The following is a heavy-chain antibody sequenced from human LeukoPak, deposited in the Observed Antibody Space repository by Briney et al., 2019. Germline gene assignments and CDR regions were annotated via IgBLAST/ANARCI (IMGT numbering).Heavy chain of an antibody. CDR3: AKDRCSNGIGCLYYYMDV. V-gene: IGHV3-23*01. J-gene: IGHJ6*03. Sequence: GGSLRLSCAASGFTFSSYGMSWVRQAPGKGLEGVSAISGSGGSTYYADSVKGRFTISRDNSKNTLYLQMNSLRAEDTAVYYCAKDRCSNGIGCLYYYMDVWGKGTTVTISS. CDR2: ISGSGGST. CDR1: GFTFSSYG. D-gene: IGHD2-8*01.